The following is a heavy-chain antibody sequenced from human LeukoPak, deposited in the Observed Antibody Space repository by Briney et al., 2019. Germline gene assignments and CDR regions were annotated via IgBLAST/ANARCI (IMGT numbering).Heavy chain of an antibody. CDR2: ISAYNGNT. CDR3: ARDPWDFWSGYPYGMDV. Sequence: ASVKVSCKASGYTFTSYGISWVRQAPGQGLEWMGWISAYNGNTNYAQKLQGRVTMTTDTSTSTAYMELRSLRSDDTAVYYCARDPWDFWSGYPYGMDVWGQGTTVTVSS. CDR1: GYTFTSYG. D-gene: IGHD3-3*01. J-gene: IGHJ6*02. V-gene: IGHV1-18*01.